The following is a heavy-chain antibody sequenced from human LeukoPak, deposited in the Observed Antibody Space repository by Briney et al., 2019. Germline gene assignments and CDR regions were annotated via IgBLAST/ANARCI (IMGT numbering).Heavy chain of an antibody. D-gene: IGHD5-12*01. Sequence: SETLSLTCAVYGGSFSGYYWSWIRQPPGKGLEWIGEINHSGSTNYNPSLKSRVTISVDTSKNQFSLKLSSVTAADTAVYYCATEAYSCYGSFDYWGQGTLVTVSS. V-gene: IGHV4-34*01. CDR1: GGSFSGYY. J-gene: IGHJ4*02. CDR2: INHSGST. CDR3: ATEAYSCYGSFDY.